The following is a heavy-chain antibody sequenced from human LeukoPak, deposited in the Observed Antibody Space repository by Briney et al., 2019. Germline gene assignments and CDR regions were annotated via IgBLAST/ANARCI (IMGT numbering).Heavy chain of an antibody. CDR2: ISAYNGNT. J-gene: IGHJ4*02. Sequence: GASVKVSCKASGYTFTSYGISWVRQAPGQGLEWMGWISAYNGNTNYAQKLQGRVTITTDTSTSTAYMELRSLRSDDTAVYYCARARLRRTGTPFDYWGQGTLVTVSS. CDR1: GYTFTSYG. CDR3: ARARLRRTGTPFDY. D-gene: IGHD1-7*01. V-gene: IGHV1-18*01.